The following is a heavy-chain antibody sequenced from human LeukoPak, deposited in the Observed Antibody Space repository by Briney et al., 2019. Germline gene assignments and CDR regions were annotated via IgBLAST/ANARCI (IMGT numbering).Heavy chain of an antibody. CDR3: ARVPLWFGELSGFDY. CDR1: GGTFSSYA. CDR2: IIPIFGTA. Sequence: ASVKVSCKASGGTFSSYAISWVRQAPGQGLEWMGGIIPIFGTANYARKFQGRVTITTDESTSTAYMELSSLRSEDTAVYYCARVPLWFGELSGFDYWGQGTLVTVSS. V-gene: IGHV1-69*05. D-gene: IGHD3-10*01. J-gene: IGHJ4*02.